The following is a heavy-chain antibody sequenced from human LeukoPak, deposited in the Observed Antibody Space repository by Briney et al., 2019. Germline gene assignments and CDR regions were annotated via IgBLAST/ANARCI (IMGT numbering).Heavy chain of an antibody. Sequence: GGSLRLSCAASGLTVTSNYMIWVRQAPGKGLEWVSYISSSGSTIYYADSVKGRFTISRDNAKNSLYLQMNSLRAEDTAVYYCARRSLLRFLEWLPDAFDIWGQGTMVTVSS. CDR1: GLTVTSNY. V-gene: IGHV3-11*04. D-gene: IGHD3-3*01. CDR3: ARRSLLRFLEWLPDAFDI. J-gene: IGHJ3*02. CDR2: ISSSGSTI.